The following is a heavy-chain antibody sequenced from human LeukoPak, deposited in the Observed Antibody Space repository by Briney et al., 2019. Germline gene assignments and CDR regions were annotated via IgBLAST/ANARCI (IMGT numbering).Heavy chain of an antibody. CDR2: ISAYNGNI. CDR3: ARDNGPYWSRGSYTAGFDY. J-gene: IGHJ4*02. V-gene: IGHV1-18*01. D-gene: IGHD1-26*01. CDR1: GYTFTNYG. Sequence: ASVKVSCKTYGYTFTNYGINWVRQAPGQGLEWMGRISAYNGNINYAQKLQGRVTMTTDTSTTTAHMELRSLRSDDTAVYYCARDNGPYWSRGSYTAGFDYWGQGTLATVSS.